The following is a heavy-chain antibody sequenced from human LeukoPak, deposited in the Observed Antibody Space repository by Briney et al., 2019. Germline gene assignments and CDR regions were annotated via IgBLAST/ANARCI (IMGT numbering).Heavy chain of an antibody. D-gene: IGHD6-13*01. J-gene: IGHJ4*02. CDR3: AIIAAAGSFDY. CDR2: ISSSSSYI. Sequence: WGSLRLSCAASGFTFSSYSMNWVRQAPGKGLEWVSSISSSSSYIYYADSVKGRFTISRDNAKNSLYLQMNSLRAEDTAVYYCAIIAAAGSFDYWGQGTLVTVSS. V-gene: IGHV3-21*01. CDR1: GFTFSSYS.